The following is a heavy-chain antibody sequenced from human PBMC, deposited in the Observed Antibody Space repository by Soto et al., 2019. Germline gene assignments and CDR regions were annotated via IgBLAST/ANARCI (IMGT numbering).Heavy chain of an antibody. CDR3: ARLPSRHWVDD. CDR1: GSSISSSGYY. V-gene: IGHV4-39*01. Sequence: SETLSLTCTVSGSSISSSGYYWGWIRQPPGKGLEWVASMYYDVGTYYNPSLKSRVTISVDTSANQFSLKLSSVTAADTAVYYCARLPSRHWVDDWGQGTLVTVSS. J-gene: IGHJ5*02. CDR2: MYYDVGT.